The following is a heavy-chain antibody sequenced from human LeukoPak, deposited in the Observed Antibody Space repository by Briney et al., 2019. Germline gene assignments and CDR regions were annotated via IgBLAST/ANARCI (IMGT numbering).Heavy chain of an antibody. CDR3: ARGPYCSSTSCIHFFDY. Sequence: QPGGSLRLSCAASGFTFSSYAMSWVRQAPGKGLEWVSAISGSGGSTYCADSVKGRFTIYRDNSKNTLYLQMNSLRAEDTAVYYCARGPYCSSTSCIHFFDYWGQGTLVTVSS. V-gene: IGHV3-23*01. D-gene: IGHD2-2*01. CDR1: GFTFSSYA. J-gene: IGHJ4*02. CDR2: ISGSGGST.